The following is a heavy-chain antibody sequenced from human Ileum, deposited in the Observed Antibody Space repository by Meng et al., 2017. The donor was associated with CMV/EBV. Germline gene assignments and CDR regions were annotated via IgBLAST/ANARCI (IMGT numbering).Heavy chain of an antibody. CDR2: INRDASGK. V-gene: IGHV3-7*01. CDR1: GFTFSNYW. Sequence: GESLKISCAASGFTFSNYWMHWVRQSPGKGLEWVACINRDASGKYYVDSVEGRFTISRDNANNSLWLQMSNLRVEDTAVYYCVRRAMGCSSTSCSPTNYFDYWGQGTLVTVSS. D-gene: IGHD2-2*01. J-gene: IGHJ4*02. CDR3: VRRAMGCSSTSCSPTNYFDY.